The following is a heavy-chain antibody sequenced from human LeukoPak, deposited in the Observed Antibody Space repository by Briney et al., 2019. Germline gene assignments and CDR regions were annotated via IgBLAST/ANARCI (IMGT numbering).Heavy chain of an antibody. CDR2: ISGSGGST. CDR1: GFSFSTLG. CDR3: AGRSGFSPYYFDY. Sequence: GGSLRLSCAASGFSFSTLGTVWVRQAAGKGLEGVSGISGSGGSTYYADSVKGRFTISRDKSKNTLYLQMNSLRAEDTALYYCAGRSGFSPYYFDYWGQGTLVTVSS. V-gene: IGHV3-23*01. D-gene: IGHD3-16*02. J-gene: IGHJ4*02.